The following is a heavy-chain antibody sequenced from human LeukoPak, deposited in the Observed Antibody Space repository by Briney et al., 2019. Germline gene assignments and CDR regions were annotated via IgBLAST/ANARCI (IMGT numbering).Heavy chain of an antibody. J-gene: IGHJ4*02. CDR1: GYTFTSYA. Sequence: GASVKVSCKASGYTFTSYAMNWVRQAPGQGLEWMGWINTNTGNPTYAQGFTGRFVFSLDTSVSTAYLQISSLKAEDTAVYYCARDPPPSYDFWSGYYEGGFDYWGQGTLVTVSS. D-gene: IGHD3-3*01. CDR3: ARDPPPSYDFWSGYYEGGFDY. CDR2: INTNTGNP. V-gene: IGHV7-4-1*02.